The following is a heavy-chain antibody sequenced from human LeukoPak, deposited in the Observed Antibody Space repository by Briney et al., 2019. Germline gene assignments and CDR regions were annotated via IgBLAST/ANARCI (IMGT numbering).Heavy chain of an antibody. V-gene: IGHV4-34*01. D-gene: IGHD2-2*01. CDR2: INHSGST. CDR3: ARASPDYYYYYMDV. CDR1: GGPFSGYY. Sequence: SETLSLTCAVYGGPFSGYYWSWIRQPPGKGLEWIGEINHSGSTNYNPSLKSRVTISVDTSKNQFSLKLSSVTAADTAVYYCARASPDYYYYYMDVWGKGTPVTISS. J-gene: IGHJ6*03.